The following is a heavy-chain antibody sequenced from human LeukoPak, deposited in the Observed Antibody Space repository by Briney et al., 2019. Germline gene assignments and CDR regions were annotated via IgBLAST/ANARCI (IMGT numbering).Heavy chain of an antibody. D-gene: IGHD6-19*01. Sequence: SETLSLTCTVSGGSVSSGSYYWSWIRQPPGRGLEWIGYIYYSGSTNYNPSLKSRVTISVDTSKNQFSLKLSSVTAADTAVYYCANSVAGIFDYWGRGTLVTVSS. J-gene: IGHJ4*02. CDR3: ANSVAGIFDY. V-gene: IGHV4-61*01. CDR1: GGSVSSGSYY. CDR2: IYYSGST.